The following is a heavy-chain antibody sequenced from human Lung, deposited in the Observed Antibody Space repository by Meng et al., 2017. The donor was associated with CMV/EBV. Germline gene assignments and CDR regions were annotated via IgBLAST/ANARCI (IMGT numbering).Heavy chain of an antibody. V-gene: IGHV3-15*01. J-gene: IGHJ4*02. CDR2: IKSKTDGGTT. CDR1: GFTFINAW. Sequence: VYVVESWGGWVKLGGCLRLLCEASGFTFINAWMSWVRRAPGKGLVWVGRIKSKTDGGTTDYAAPVKGRFTISRDYSKNTLYLQMNSLKTEDTAVYYCIRNDYSNYWGQGTLVTVSS. D-gene: IGHD4-11*01. CDR3: IRNDYSNY.